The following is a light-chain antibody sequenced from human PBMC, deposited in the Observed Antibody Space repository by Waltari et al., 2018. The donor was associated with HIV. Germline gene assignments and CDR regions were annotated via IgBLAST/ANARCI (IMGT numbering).Light chain of an antibody. V-gene: IGLV10-54*01. CDR2: RNN. J-gene: IGLJ2*01. Sequence: AGLSQPPSLSTGLGQTATLPCTGNSDNVGHQGAVWLQHHQGLPPRPLSHRNNNRPSGVSDRFSTATSGNTAFLTIRGLRSEDEADYFCSAWDSSLTGWIFGGGTQLAVL. CDR1: SDNVGHQG. CDR3: SAWDSSLTGWI.